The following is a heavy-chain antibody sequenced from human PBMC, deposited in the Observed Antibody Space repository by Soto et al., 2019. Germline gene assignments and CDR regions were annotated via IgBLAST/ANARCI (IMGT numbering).Heavy chain of an antibody. CDR1: GYTFTRYA. CDR3: ARDGAVAGDSNFDY. CDR2: INAGNGNT. D-gene: IGHD6-19*01. Sequence: ASVKVSCKASGYTFTRYAMHWVRQAPGQRPEWMGWINAGNGNTKYSQKFQGRVTITTDTSASAAYMELSSLRSEDTAVYYCARDGAVAGDSNFDYWGQGTLVTVST. V-gene: IGHV1-3*01. J-gene: IGHJ4*02.